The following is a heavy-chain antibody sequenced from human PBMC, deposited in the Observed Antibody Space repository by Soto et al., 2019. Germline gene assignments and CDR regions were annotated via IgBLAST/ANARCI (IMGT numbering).Heavy chain of an antibody. Sequence: QITLKESGPTLVKPTLTLTLTCTFSGFSLSTSGVGVGWIRQPPGKALEWLALIYWDDDKRYSPSLKSRLTITKDTSKNQVVLTMTTMDPVDTATYYCARDSSGYYGFDYWGQGTLVTVSS. J-gene: IGHJ4*02. CDR1: GFSLSTSGVG. V-gene: IGHV2-5*02. CDR2: IYWDDDK. CDR3: ARDSSGYYGFDY. D-gene: IGHD3-22*01.